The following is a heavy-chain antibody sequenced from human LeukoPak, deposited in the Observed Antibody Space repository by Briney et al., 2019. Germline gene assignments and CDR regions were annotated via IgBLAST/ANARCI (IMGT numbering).Heavy chain of an antibody. CDR2: IKSKTDGGTT. D-gene: IGHD3-9*01. CDR3: TTDRDILTGYYTDY. CDR1: GFTFSNAW. Sequence: GGSLRLSCAASGFTFSNAWMSWVRQAPGKGLEWVGRIKSKTDGGTTDYAAPVKGRFTISRDDSKNMLYLQMNSLKTEDTAVYYCTTDRDILTGYYTDYWGQGTLVTVSS. V-gene: IGHV3-15*01. J-gene: IGHJ4*02.